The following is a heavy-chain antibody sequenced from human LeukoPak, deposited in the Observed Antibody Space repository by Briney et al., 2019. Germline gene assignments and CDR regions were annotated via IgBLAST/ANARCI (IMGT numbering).Heavy chain of an antibody. CDR1: GFTFSSYG. V-gene: IGHV3-30*18. D-gene: IGHD3-10*01. CDR3: AKEVRGVIMEGYFDY. Sequence: GGSLRLSYAASGFTFSSYGMHWVRQAPGKGPEWVAVISNDGSKKYYADSAKGRFTISRDNSKNTLYLQMNSLRAEDTAVYYCAKEVRGVIMEGYFDYWGQGLLVTVSS. CDR2: ISNDGSKK. J-gene: IGHJ4*02.